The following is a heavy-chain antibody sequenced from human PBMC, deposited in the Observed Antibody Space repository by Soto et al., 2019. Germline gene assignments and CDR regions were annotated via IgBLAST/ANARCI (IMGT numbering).Heavy chain of an antibody. Sequence: PSETLSLTCTVSGGSISSGGYYWSWIRQHPGKGLEWIGYIYYSGSTYYNPSLKSRVTISVDTSKNQFSLKLSSVTAADTAVYYCARXQYCYGPPLGAFDIWGQGTMVTVSS. CDR3: ARXQYCYGPPLGAFDI. CDR1: GGSISSGGYY. J-gene: IGHJ3*02. D-gene: IGHD5-18*01. CDR2: IYYSGST. V-gene: IGHV4-31*03.